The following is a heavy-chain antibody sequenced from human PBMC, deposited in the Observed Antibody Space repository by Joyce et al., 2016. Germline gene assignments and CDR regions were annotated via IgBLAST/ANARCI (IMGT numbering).Heavy chain of an antibody. CDR1: GYTFVNYW. CDR3: ARHRGGGNFVPFDY. CDR2: IDPNDSGT. J-gene: IGHJ4*02. D-gene: IGHD4-23*01. V-gene: IGHV5-10-1*03. Sequence: EDHLVQSGAEMKKPGESLRISCMVSGYTFVNYWISWVRQMPGKGLEGMGRIDPNDSGTDYSPSFQGHVTISADKSISTAYLQGSSLKASDTAIYYCARHRGGGNFVPFDYWGQGTLVTVSS.